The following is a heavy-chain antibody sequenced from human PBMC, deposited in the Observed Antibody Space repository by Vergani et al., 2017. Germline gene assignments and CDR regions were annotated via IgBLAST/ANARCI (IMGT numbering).Heavy chain of an antibody. CDR3: ARHHYAFDI. J-gene: IGHJ3*02. V-gene: IGHV4-39*01. CDR1: GRSISSSSYY. CDR2: IYYSGST. Sequence: QLQLQESGPGLVKPSETLSLNRPVSGRSISSSSYYWGWIRQPPGKGLEWIGSIYYSGSTNYNPSLKSRGSISVDTSKNQFSLKLSSGTASDTAVYYCARHHYAFDIWGQGTMVTVSS.